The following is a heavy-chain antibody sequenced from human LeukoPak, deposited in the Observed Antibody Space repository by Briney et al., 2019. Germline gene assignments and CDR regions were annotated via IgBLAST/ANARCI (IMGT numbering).Heavy chain of an antibody. Sequence: SETLSLTCAVYGVSFSGYYWSWIRQPPGKGLEWIGEINHSGSTNYNPSLKSRVTISVDTSKNQFSLKLSSVTAADTAVYYGARGPSFLAYRWLVPNDAFDIWGQGTMVTVSS. CDR1: GVSFSGYY. D-gene: IGHD6-19*01. J-gene: IGHJ3*02. CDR2: INHSGST. CDR3: ARGPSFLAYRWLVPNDAFDI. V-gene: IGHV4-34*01.